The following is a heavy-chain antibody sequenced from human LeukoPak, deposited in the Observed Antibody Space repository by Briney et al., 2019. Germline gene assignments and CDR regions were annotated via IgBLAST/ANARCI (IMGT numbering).Heavy chain of an antibody. CDR2: ISGSGGST. CDR1: GFTFSSYA. Sequence: PGGSLRLSCAASGFTFSSYAMSWVRQAPGKGLEWVSAISGSGGSTYYADSVKGRFTISRDNSKNTLYLQMNSLRAEDTAVYYCAKDHLIGPAAYLEVRHLYGMDVWGQGATVTVSS. V-gene: IGHV3-23*01. CDR3: AKDHLIGPAAYLEVRHLYGMDV. J-gene: IGHJ6*02. D-gene: IGHD3-3*01.